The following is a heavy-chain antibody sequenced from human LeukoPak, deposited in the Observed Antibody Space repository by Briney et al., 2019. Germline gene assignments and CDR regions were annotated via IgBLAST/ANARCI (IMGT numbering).Heavy chain of an antibody. J-gene: IGHJ6*02. CDR3: AREPALIVGGSYGMDV. CDR1: GGSISSGGYY. D-gene: IGHD1-26*01. Sequence: PSETLSLTCTASGGSISSGGYYWSWIRQHPGKGLEWIGYIYYSGSTYYNPSLRSRVTISVDTSKNQFSLKLSSVTAADTAVYYCAREPALIVGGSYGMDVWGQGTTVTVSS. CDR2: IYYSGST. V-gene: IGHV4-31*03.